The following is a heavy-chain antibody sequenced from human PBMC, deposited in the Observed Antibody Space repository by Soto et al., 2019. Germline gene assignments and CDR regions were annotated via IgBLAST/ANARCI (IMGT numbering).Heavy chain of an antibody. Sequence: EVQLVESGGGLVKPGGSPRLSCAASGFTFSSYSMNWVRQAPGKGLEWVSSISSSSSYIYYADSVKGRFTISRDNAKNSLYLQMNSLRAEDTAVYYCARGVATIGYYYYGMDVWGQGTTVTVSS. J-gene: IGHJ6*02. CDR2: ISSSSSYI. CDR3: ARGVATIGYYYYGMDV. V-gene: IGHV3-21*01. CDR1: GFTFSSYS. D-gene: IGHD5-12*01.